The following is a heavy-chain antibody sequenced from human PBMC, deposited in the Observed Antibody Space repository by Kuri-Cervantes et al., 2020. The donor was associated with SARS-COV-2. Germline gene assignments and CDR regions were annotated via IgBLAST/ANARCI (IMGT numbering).Heavy chain of an antibody. J-gene: IGHJ4*02. CDR1: GGSIISSSYY. V-gene: IGHV4-39*01. Sequence: SETLSLTCIVSGGSIISSSYYWGWIRQPPGKGLEWIGTIYYTGTTYYNPSLKSRVTISVDTSKNQFSLKLSSVTAADTAVYYCARRLAGIAALAFDYWGQGTLVTVSS. CDR3: ARRLAGIAALAFDY. CDR2: IYYTGTT. D-gene: IGHD6-6*01.